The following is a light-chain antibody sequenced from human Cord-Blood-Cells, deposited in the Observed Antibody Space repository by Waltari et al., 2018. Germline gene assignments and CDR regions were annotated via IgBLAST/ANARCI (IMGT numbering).Light chain of an antibody. CDR3: QAWDSSVV. CDR1: KLGDKY. CDR2: QES. J-gene: IGLJ2*01. V-gene: IGLV3-1*01. Sequence: SYELTQPPSVSVSPGQTASITCSGDKLGDKYACWYQHKPGHSPVLVIYQESKRPSGIPERFSGSNSGNTATLTISGTQAMDEADYYCQAWDSSVVFGGGTKLTVL.